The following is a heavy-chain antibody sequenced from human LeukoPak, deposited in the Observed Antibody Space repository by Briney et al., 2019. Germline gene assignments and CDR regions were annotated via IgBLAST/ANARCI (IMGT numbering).Heavy chain of an antibody. CDR1: GFTFSGYA. CDR3: AKSHASIWNVYDY. V-gene: IGHV3-23*01. CDR2: ITAGGDST. J-gene: IGHJ4*02. D-gene: IGHD6-13*01. Sequence: AGGSLRLSCAASGFTFSGYAMSWVRLAPGEGLEWVSAITAGGDSTYYAESVKGRSTISRDNLKNMVFLQMSTLRAEDTAIYYCAKSHASIWNVYDYWGQGTLVTVSS.